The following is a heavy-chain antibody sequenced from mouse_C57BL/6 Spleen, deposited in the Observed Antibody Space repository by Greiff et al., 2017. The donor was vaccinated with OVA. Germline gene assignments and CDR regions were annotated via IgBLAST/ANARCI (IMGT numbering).Heavy chain of an antibody. V-gene: IGHV1-5*01. D-gene: IGHD1-1*01. CDR3: TRPSITTVYYFDY. J-gene: IGHJ2*01. CDR1: GYTFTSYW. Sequence: SGTVLARPGASVKMSCKTSGYTFTSYWMHWVKQRPGQGLEWIGAIYPGNSDTSYNQKFKGKAKLTAVTSASTAYMELSSLTNEDSAVYYCTRPSITTVYYFDYWGQGTTLTVSS. CDR2: IYPGNSDT.